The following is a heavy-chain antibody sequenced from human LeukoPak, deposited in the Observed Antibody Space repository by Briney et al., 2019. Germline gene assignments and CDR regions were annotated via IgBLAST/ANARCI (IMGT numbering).Heavy chain of an antibody. Sequence: GGSLRLSCAASGFTFSSYAMSWVRQAPGKGLEWVSAISGGGGSTYYADSVKGRFTISGDNSKNTLYLQMNSLRAEDTAVYYCAKDRAMVRGVTYFDYWGQGTLVTVSS. CDR2: ISGGGGST. D-gene: IGHD3-10*01. CDR3: AKDRAMVRGVTYFDY. CDR1: GFTFSSYA. J-gene: IGHJ4*02. V-gene: IGHV3-23*01.